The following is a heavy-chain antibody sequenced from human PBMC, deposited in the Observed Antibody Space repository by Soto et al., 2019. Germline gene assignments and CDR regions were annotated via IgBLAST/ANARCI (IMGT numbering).Heavy chain of an antibody. CDR2: IYHSGST. D-gene: IGHD3-16*01. Sequence: SETLSLXCAVSSGSISSSNWWSWVRQPPGKGLEWIGEIYHSGSTNYNPSLKSRVTISVDKSKNQFSLKLSSVTAADTAVYYCARARGKQGGGGEGYVYWGQGTLVTV. V-gene: IGHV4-4*02. CDR3: ARARGKQGGGGEGYVY. J-gene: IGHJ4*02. CDR1: SGSISSSNW.